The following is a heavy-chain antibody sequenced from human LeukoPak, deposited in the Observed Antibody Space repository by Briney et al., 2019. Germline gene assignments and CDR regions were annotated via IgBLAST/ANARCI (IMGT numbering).Heavy chain of an antibody. CDR2: IYYSGNT. CDR1: GGSISNYY. V-gene: IGHV4-59*01. Sequence: PSETLSLTCTVSGGSISNYYWSWIRQPPGKGLEWIGYIYYSGNTNYNPSLKSRVTISVDTSKNQFSLKLSSVTAADTAVYYCVRENYSSGWYGIIDYWGQGTLVTVSP. D-gene: IGHD6-19*01. J-gene: IGHJ4*02. CDR3: VRENYSSGWYGIIDY.